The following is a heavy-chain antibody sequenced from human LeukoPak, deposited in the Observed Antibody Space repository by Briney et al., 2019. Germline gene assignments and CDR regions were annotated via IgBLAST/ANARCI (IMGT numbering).Heavy chain of an antibody. D-gene: IGHD2-15*01. J-gene: IGHJ4*02. Sequence: GASVKVSCKASGGTFSSYAISWVRQAPGQGLEWMGGIIPIFGTANYAQKFQGRVTITADESTSTAYMELSSLRSEDTAVYYCARLEGGYCSGGSCLAFDYWGQGTLVTVSS. CDR1: GGTFSSYA. CDR2: IIPIFGTA. CDR3: ARLEGGYCSGGSCLAFDY. V-gene: IGHV1-69*13.